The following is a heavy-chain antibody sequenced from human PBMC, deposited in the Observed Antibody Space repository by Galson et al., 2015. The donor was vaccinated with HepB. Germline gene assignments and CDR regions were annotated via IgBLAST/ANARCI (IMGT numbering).Heavy chain of an antibody. CDR3: TRFSLGGHSYSYFDY. J-gene: IGHJ4*02. D-gene: IGHD5-18*01. Sequence: SLRLSCAASGFIFGNFGMSWVRQAPGKGLEWVSFIRRGGDGASTEHAASGKFGFTTAEAESTLILYLQMNSLRTEDTAVYYCTRFSLGGHSYSYFDYWGQGTLVTVSS. CDR1: GFIFGNFG. V-gene: IGHV3-49*04. CDR2: IRRGGDGAST.